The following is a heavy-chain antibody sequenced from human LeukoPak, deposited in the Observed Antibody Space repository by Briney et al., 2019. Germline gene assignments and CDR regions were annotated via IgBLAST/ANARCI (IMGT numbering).Heavy chain of an antibody. Sequence: SQTLSLTCTLSADSITSGAYYWSWLRHPPGKGLEWLGYVHYSGNTYYRPSHGTPTIISVDTSKNQFSLKVNSVTAADTAVYYCARAFDTSGYYYYYYFDHWGQGILVTVSS. CDR1: ADSITSGAYY. CDR3: ARAFDTSGYYYYYYFDH. D-gene: IGHD3-22*01. V-gene: IGHV4-31*01. J-gene: IGHJ4*02. CDR2: VHYSGNT.